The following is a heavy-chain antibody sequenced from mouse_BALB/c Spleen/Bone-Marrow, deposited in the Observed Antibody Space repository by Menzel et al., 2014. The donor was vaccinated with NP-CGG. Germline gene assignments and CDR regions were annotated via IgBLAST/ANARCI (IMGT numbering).Heavy chain of an antibody. D-gene: IGHD2-3*01. V-gene: IGHV1S81*02. CDR3: ARWLXYX. CDR1: GYTFTSYW. J-gene: IGHJ2*01. CDR2: INPSNGRT. Sequence: QVXLXXSXAELVKPGASVKLSCKASGYTFTSYWMHWVKQRPGQGLEWIGEINPSNGRTNYNEKFKTKATLTVDKSSSTAYMQXXSLTXXXXXXYXXARWLXYXWXQGTTLTVSS.